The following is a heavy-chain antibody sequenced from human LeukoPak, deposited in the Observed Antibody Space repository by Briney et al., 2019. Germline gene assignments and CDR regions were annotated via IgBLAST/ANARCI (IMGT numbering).Heavy chain of an antibody. V-gene: IGHV1-8*01. J-gene: IGHJ4*02. CDR2: MNPNSDNT. D-gene: IGHD5-18*01. CDR3: ARGVYSSSYYFDY. CDR1: GYTFTSYD. Sequence: GASVKVSCKTSGYTFTSYDINWVRQATGQGLEWMGWMNPNSDNTGYAQKFQGRVTMTGNTSISTAYMELSSLRSEDTAVYYCARGVYSSSYYFDYWGQGTLVTVSS.